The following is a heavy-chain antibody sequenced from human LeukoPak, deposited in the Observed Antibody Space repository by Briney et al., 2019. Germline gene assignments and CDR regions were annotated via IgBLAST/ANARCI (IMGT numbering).Heavy chain of an antibody. J-gene: IGHJ6*04. CDR3: AELGITMIGGV. Sequence: GGSLRLSCAASGFSIRTYWMSWVRQAPGKGLEWGANIKQDGSEKNSVDSVKGRFTISRDNAKNSLYLQMNSLRAEDTAVYYCAELGITMIGGVWGKGTTVTISS. V-gene: IGHV3-7*01. D-gene: IGHD3-10*02. CDR1: GFSIRTYW. CDR2: IKQDGSEK.